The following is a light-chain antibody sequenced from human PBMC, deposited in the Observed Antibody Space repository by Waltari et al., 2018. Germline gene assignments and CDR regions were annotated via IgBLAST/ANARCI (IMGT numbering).Light chain of an antibody. CDR3: NSFTSSTTWL. CDR2: EVN. J-gene: IGLJ3*02. CDR1: RSAIGYYTF. V-gene: IGLV2-14*01. Sequence: QSALTQPASVSGSPGQSLTISCTGTRSAIGYYTFFSWYQHHPNKAPKLILYEVNYRPSGVSDRFSGSKSGNTASLTISGLQAEDEADYYCNSFTSSTTWLFGGGTKVTVL.